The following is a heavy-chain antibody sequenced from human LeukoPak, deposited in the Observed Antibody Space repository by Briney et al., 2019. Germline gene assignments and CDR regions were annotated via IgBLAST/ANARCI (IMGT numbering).Heavy chain of an antibody. CDR2: IWYDGSNK. Sequence: PGRSLRLSCAASGFTFSSYGMHWVRQAPGKGLEWVAVIWYDGSNKYYADSVKGRFTISRDNSKNTLYLQMNSLRAEDTAVYYCAKNRFAYGPLTYWGQGTLVTVSS. J-gene: IGHJ4*02. D-gene: IGHD3-10*01. CDR1: GFTFSSYG. V-gene: IGHV3-33*06. CDR3: AKNRFAYGPLTY.